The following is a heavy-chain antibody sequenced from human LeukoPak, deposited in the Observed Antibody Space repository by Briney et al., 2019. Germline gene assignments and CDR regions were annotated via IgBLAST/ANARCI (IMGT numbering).Heavy chain of an antibody. CDR2: INPNSGGT. CDR1: GYTFTSYD. CDR3: ARSIFGVVITN. J-gene: IGHJ4*02. Sequence: ASVKVSCKASGYTFTSYDINWVRQATGQGLEWMGWINPNSGGTNYAQKFQGRVTMTRDTSISTAYMELSRLRSDDTAVYYCARSIFGVVITNWGQGTLVTVSS. D-gene: IGHD3-3*01. V-gene: IGHV1-2*02.